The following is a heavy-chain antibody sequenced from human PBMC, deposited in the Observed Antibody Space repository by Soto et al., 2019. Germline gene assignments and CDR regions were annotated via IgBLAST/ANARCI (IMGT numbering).Heavy chain of an antibody. J-gene: IGHJ4*02. CDR3: AKGDRTGSTDYFDY. CDR2: IWYDGGNE. V-gene: IGHV3-30*02. CDR1: GFTFTSYG. Sequence: GGSLRLSCAASGFTFTSYGMHWVRQAPGKGLEWVAVIWYDGGNEYYGDSVKGRFTISRDNSKNTLYLQMNNLRVDDTAVYYCAKGDRTGSTDYFDYWGQGTLVTVSS. D-gene: IGHD1-1*01.